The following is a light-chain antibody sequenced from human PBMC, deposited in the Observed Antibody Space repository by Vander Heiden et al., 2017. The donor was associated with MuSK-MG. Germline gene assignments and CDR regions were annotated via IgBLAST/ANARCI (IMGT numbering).Light chain of an antibody. Sequence: EIVLTQSPGTLSLSPGASATLSCRASQSVSSSYLAWYQQKPGQAPRLIIYGASSRANGIPDRFSGSGYGTDFTLTSSRREHEDFAVYYGQQYSSSSTFGQGTKLEIK. CDR2: GAS. J-gene: IGKJ2*01. V-gene: IGKV3-20*01. CDR3: QQYSSSST. CDR1: QSVSSSY.